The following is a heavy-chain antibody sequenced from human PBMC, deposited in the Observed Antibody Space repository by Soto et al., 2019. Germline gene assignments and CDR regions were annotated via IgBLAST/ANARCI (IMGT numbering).Heavy chain of an antibody. D-gene: IGHD3-22*01. V-gene: IGHV1-58*01. CDR3: AAVGRVRGYYDGMDV. CDR1: GFTFTSSA. CDR2: IVVGSGNT. J-gene: IGHJ6*02. Sequence: AASVKVSCKASGFTFTSSAVQWVRQARGQRLEWIGWIVVGSGNTIYAQKFQERVTITRDMSTTTAYMELSSLRSEDTAVYYCAAVGRVRGYYDGMDVWGQGTTVTVSS.